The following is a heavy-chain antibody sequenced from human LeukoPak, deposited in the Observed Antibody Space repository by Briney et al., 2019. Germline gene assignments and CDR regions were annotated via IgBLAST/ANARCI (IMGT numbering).Heavy chain of an antibody. CDR3: ARGYSDYGDYVFFDY. CDR2: ISSNGGST. V-gene: IGHV3-64*01. J-gene: IGHJ4*02. CDR1: GFTFSSYA. D-gene: IGHD4-17*01. Sequence: GGSLRLSCAASGFTFSSYAMHWVRQAPGKGLEYVSAISSNGGSTYYANSVKGRFTISRDNSKNTLYLQMGSLRAEDMAVYYCARGYSDYGDYVFFDYWGQGTLVTVSS.